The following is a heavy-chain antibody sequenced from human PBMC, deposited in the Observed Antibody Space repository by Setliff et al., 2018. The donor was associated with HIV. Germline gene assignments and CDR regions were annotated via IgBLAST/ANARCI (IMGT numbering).Heavy chain of an antibody. J-gene: IGHJ4*01. V-gene: IGHV3-33*01. CDR1: GFTFSDFG. CDR3: ARASYSSSWYHIRPFDY. D-gene: IGHD6-13*01. CDR2: IWSDGSKI. Sequence: GGSLRLSCAASGFTFSDFGMHWVRQAPGKGLEWVAIIWSDGSKIYYGDSMKGRFTITRDNSKNTLYLQMNSLGSEDTAVYYCARASYSSSWYHIRPFDYWGHGILVTVSS.